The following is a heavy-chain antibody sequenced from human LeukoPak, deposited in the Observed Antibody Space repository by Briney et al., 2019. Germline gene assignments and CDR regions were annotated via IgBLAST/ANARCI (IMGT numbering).Heavy chain of an antibody. CDR3: AREGMRGIAAAGYGAFDI. D-gene: IGHD6-13*01. V-gene: IGHV3-30*02. CDR2: IRYDGSNK. J-gene: IGHJ3*02. Sequence: PGGSLRLSCAASGFTFSSYGMHWVRQAPGKGLEWVAFIRYDGSNKYYADSVKGRFTISRDNAKNTLYLQMNSLRAEDTAVYYCAREGMRGIAAAGYGAFDIWGQGTMVTVSS. CDR1: GFTFSSYG.